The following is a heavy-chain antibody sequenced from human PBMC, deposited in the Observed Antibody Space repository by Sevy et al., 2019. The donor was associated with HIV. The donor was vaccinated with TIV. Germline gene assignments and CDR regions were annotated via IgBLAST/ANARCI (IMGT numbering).Heavy chain of an antibody. CDR3: ARDCSSASCLWGMDV. CDR2: IKRAGSEK. D-gene: IGHD2-2*01. CDR1: GFTFSSYW. V-gene: IGHV3-7*03. Sequence: GGSLRLSCAASGFTFSSYWMSWVRQAPGKGLEWVANIKRAGSEKYYVDSVKGRFTISRDNAKNSLYLQMNSLRAEDTAVYYCARDCSSASCLWGMDVWGQGTTVTVSS. J-gene: IGHJ6*02.